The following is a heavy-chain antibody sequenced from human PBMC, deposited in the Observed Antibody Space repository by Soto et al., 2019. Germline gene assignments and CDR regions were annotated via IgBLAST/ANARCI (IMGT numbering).Heavy chain of an antibody. V-gene: IGHV4-59*01. Sequence: QVQLQESGPGLVKPSETLSLTCNVSGGSNSSDYWSWVLQSPGKGLEWIGYFYYSGTTHYNPSLKRRVTRSIDMSKNQISLKLISVTAADTALYYCAALPRYWGQGTLVTVSS. CDR3: AALPRY. CDR1: GGSNSSDY. CDR2: FYYSGTT. D-gene: IGHD6-6*01. J-gene: IGHJ4*02.